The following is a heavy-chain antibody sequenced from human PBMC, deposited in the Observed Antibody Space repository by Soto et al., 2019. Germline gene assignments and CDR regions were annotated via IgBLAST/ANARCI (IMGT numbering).Heavy chain of an antibody. J-gene: IGHJ4*02. V-gene: IGHV1-69*12. D-gene: IGHD3-10*01. CDR1: GGTFSSYA. Sequence: QVQLVQSGAEVKKPGSSLKVSCKASGGTFSSYAISWVRQAPGQGLEWMGGNIPIFGTANYAQKFQGRGTITADASTSTAYRVLSSLRSEDTSVYYCARSPAAPRGDFDYWGQGTLVTVSS. CDR2: NIPIFGTA. CDR3: ARSPAAPRGDFDY.